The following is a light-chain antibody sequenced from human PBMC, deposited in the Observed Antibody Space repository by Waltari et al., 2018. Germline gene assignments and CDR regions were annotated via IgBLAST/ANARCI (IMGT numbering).Light chain of an antibody. Sequence: WYQQHPEQAPKLIISDVSKRPSGVPARFSGSVSGYTASLTISGLQAEDEADYYCSSYTATDTYVFGSGTTVIVL. CDR2: DVS. CDR3: SSYTATDTYV. J-gene: IGLJ1*01. V-gene: IGLV2-11*03.